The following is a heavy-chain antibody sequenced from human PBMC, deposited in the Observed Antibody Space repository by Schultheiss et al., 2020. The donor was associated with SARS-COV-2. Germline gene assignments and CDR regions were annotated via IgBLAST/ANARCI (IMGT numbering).Heavy chain of an antibody. CDR1: GFTLSPYS. J-gene: IGHJ6*02. D-gene: IGHD2-2*02. V-gene: IGHV3-33*08. Sequence: GGSLRLSCAASGFTLSPYSMNWVRQAPGKGLEWVAVIWYDGSNKYYADSVKGRFTISRDNSKNTLYLQMNSLRAEDTAVYYCARDRGYCSSTSCYKDQRYYYGMDVWGQGTTVTVSS. CDR2: IWYDGSNK. CDR3: ARDRGYCSSTSCYKDQRYYYGMDV.